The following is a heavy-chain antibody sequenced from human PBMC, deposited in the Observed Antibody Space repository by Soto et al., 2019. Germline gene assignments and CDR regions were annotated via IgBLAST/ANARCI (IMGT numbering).Heavy chain of an antibody. V-gene: IGHV3-30*18. CDR3: AKDRAYSWSFDY. J-gene: IGHJ4*02. Sequence: QVHLVESGGGVVQPGRSLRLSCAASGFTFIKNGIHWVRQAPGKGMEWVAMISDSGGDKFYADPVKGRFTISRDNSKNTVYLQMNSLTTEETAVYYCAKDRAYSWSFDYWGQGTLVTVPS. CDR1: GFTFIKNG. CDR2: ISDSGGDK. D-gene: IGHD6-13*01.